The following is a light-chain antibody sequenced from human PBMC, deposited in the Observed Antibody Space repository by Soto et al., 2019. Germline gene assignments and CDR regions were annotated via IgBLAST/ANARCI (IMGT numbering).Light chain of an antibody. J-gene: IGLJ1*01. CDR1: SSDVGGYNY. V-gene: IGLV2-8*01. Sequence: QSALTQPPSASGSPGQSVAISCTGTSSDVGGYNYVSWYQQLPGKAPKLMIYDVSKRLSGVPDRFSGSKSGNSASLTVSGLQAADEADYYCSSYAGTHIVFGTGTKVTVL. CDR3: SSYAGTHIV. CDR2: DVS.